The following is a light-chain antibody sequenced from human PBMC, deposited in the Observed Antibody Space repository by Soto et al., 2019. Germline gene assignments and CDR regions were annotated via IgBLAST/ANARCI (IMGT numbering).Light chain of an antibody. CDR2: GNS. CDR1: SSNIGAGYD. V-gene: IGLV1-40*01. Sequence: QSVLTQPPSVSGAPGQRVTISCTGSSSNIGAGYDVHWYQQLPGTAPKLLIYGNSNRPSGVPDRFSGSKSGTSASLAITGLQAEDEADYYCQSYDSSLRGLVFGTGTQLTVL. J-gene: IGLJ1*01. CDR3: QSYDSSLRGLV.